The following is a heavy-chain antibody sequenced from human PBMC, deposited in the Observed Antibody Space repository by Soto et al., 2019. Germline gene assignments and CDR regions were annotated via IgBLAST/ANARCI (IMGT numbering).Heavy chain of an antibody. D-gene: IGHD2-2*02. CDR3: ARPQGGCSSTSCYSWDYYYMDV. CDR2: IIPIFGTA. J-gene: IGHJ6*03. Sequence: ASVKVSCKASGGTFSSYAISWVRQAPGQGLEWMGGIIPIFGTANYAQKFQGRVTITADESTSTAYMELSSLRSEDTAVYYCARPQGGCSSTSCYSWDYYYMDVWGKGTTVTVSS. V-gene: IGHV1-69*13. CDR1: GGTFSSYA.